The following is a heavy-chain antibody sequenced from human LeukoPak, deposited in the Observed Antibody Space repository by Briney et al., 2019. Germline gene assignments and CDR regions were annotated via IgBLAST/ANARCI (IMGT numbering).Heavy chain of an antibody. J-gene: IGHJ5*02. D-gene: IGHD6-19*01. CDR1: GYTFTSYA. CDR3: ARVGSGWNNNWFDP. Sequence: ASVKVSCKASGYTFTSYAMHWVRQAPGQRLEWMGWINAGNGNTKYSQKFQGRVTITRDTSASTAYMELSSLRSEDTAVYYCARVGSGWNNNWFDPWGQGTLVTVSS. CDR2: INAGNGNT. V-gene: IGHV1-3*01.